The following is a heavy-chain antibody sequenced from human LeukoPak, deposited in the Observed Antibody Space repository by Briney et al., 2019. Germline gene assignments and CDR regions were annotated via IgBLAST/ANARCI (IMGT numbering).Heavy chain of an antibody. CDR3: ARDDGWIRITMVRGVYNAFDI. CDR1: GFTFSSYA. V-gene: IGHV3-23*01. D-gene: IGHD3-10*01. J-gene: IGHJ3*02. Sequence: PGGSLRLSCAASGFTFSSYAMSWVRQAPGKGLKWVSTINDNGDGTYYADSVKGRFTISRDNSYNTVSLQMNSLRDEDTAVYYCARDDGWIRITMVRGVYNAFDIWGQGTMVTVSS. CDR2: INDNGDGT.